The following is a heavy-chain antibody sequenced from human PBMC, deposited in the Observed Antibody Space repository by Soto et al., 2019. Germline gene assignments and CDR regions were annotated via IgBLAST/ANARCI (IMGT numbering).Heavy chain of an antibody. CDR1: GFTFSSYS. V-gene: IGHV3-21*01. CDR3: ARDEGCSGGSCLYDY. Sequence: GGSLRLSCAASGFTFSSYSMNWVRQAPGKGLEWVSSISSSSSYIYYADSVKGRFTISRDNAKNSLYLQMNSLRAEDTAVYYCARDEGCSGGSCLYDYWGQGTLVTVSS. J-gene: IGHJ4*02. D-gene: IGHD2-15*01. CDR2: ISSSSSYI.